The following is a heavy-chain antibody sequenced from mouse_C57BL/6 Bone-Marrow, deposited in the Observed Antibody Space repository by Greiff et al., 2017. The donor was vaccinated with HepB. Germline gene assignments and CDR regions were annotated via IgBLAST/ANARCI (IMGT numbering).Heavy chain of an antibody. V-gene: IGHV5-17*01. CDR3: ARRLRRPHYYAMDY. Sequence: EVMLVESGGGLVKPGGSLKLSCAASGFTFSDYGMHWVRQAPEKGLEWVAYISSGSSTIYYADTVKGRFTISRDNAKNTLFLQMTSLRSEHTAMYYCARRLRRPHYYAMDYWGQGTSVTVSS. D-gene: IGHD2-2*01. CDR2: ISSGSSTI. J-gene: IGHJ4*01. CDR1: GFTFSDYG.